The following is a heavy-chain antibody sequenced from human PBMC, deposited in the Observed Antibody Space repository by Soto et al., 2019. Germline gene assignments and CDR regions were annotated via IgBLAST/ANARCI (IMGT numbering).Heavy chain of an antibody. CDR1: GFTFSSYW. Sequence: GGSLRLSCAASGFTFSSYWMHWVRQAPGKGLVWVSRINSDGSSTSYADSVKGRFTISRDNAKNTLYLQMNSLRAEDTAVYYCARVRVMSSGWPFDYWGQGTLVTVSS. D-gene: IGHD6-19*01. CDR3: ARVRVMSSGWPFDY. CDR2: INSDGSST. V-gene: IGHV3-74*01. J-gene: IGHJ4*02.